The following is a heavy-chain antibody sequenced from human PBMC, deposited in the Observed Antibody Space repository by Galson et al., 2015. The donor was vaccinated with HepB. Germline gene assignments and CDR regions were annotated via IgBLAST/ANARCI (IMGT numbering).Heavy chain of an antibody. CDR2: INAGNGNT. J-gene: IGHJ6*02. CDR1: GYTFTSYA. CDR3: ARDKEIRSYYYYGMDV. Sequence: SVKVSCKASGYTFTSYAMHWVRQAPGQRLEWMGWINAGNGNTKYSQKFQGRVTITRDTSASTAYMELSSLRSEDTAVYYCARDKEIRSYYYYGMDVWGQGTTVTVSS. V-gene: IGHV1-3*01.